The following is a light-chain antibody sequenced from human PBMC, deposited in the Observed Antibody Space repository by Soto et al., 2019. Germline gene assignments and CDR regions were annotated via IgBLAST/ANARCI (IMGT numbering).Light chain of an antibody. J-gene: IGLJ1*01. CDR3: RSYISSSTPLYV. CDR2: DVS. V-gene: IGLV2-14*03. CDR1: SSDVCGFNF. Sequence: QSVLTQPASVSGSPGQSITISCTGTSSDVCGFNFVSWYQQHPGKAPKLMIYDVSNRPSGVSDRFSGSKSGNTASLTISGLQAEDEGDYYCRSYISSSTPLYVFGTGTKVTVL.